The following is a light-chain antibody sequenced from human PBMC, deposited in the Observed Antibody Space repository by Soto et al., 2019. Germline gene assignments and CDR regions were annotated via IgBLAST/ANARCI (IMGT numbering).Light chain of an antibody. CDR3: QQNDNPPST. V-gene: IGKV1-33*01. J-gene: IGKJ3*01. CDR2: DAS. CDR1: QDISNY. Sequence: DIQMTQSPSSLSASVGDRVTITCQASQDISNYLNWYQQKPGKAPKLLIYDASNLETGVPSRFSGSGSGTDFTFTINTLQPEEIATYCCQQNDNPPSTFGPGTNVDIK.